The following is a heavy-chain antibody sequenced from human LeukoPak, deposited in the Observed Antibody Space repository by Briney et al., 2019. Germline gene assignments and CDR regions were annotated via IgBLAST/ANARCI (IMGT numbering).Heavy chain of an antibody. Sequence: SGGSLRLSCAASGLTFDAYAIHWVRQAPGRGLEWVSLISGDGGSTYYADSVKGRFTISRDNSKSSVYLQMNSLRTEDTALYYCAKDIYCIGGSCYSHLDYWGQGTLVTVSS. CDR3: AKDIYCIGGSCYSHLDY. CDR1: GLTFDAYA. CDR2: ISGDGGST. V-gene: IGHV3-43*02. J-gene: IGHJ4*02. D-gene: IGHD2-15*01.